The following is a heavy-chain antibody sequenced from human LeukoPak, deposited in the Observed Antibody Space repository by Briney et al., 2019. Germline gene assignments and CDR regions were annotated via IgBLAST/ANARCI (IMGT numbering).Heavy chain of an antibody. CDR3: ARGNDYGDHVGIYFDY. V-gene: IGHV3-7*03. J-gene: IGHJ4*02. Sequence: PGGSLRLSCAASGFTFSNYWMSWVRQAPGKGLEWVANIKQDESEKYYVDSVKARFTISRDNAKNSLYLQINSLRAEDTAVYYCARGNDYGDHVGIYFDYWGQGTLVTVSS. CDR2: IKQDESEK. D-gene: IGHD4-17*01. CDR1: GFTFSNYW.